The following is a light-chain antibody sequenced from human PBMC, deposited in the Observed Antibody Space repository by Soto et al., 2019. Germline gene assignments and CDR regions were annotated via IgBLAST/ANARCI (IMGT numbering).Light chain of an antibody. V-gene: IGKV3-20*01. CDR1: QTVTSSY. J-gene: IGKJ3*01. CDR2: GAS. CDR3: QHYGISPFT. Sequence: EIVLTQSPGTLSLSPGERATLSCRASQTVTSSYLAWYQQKPGQAPRLLIYGASSRATVIPDRFSGSGSGTDFTLTISRLEPEDFAVYYCQHYGISPFTFGPGTKVEFK.